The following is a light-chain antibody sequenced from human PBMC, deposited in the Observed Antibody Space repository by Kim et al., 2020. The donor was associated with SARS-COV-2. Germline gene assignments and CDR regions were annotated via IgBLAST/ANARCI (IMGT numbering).Light chain of an antibody. CDR1: QSVSWW. V-gene: IGKV1-5*03. CDR3: QQYDSFTRTWT. CDR2: KAS. J-gene: IGKJ1*01. Sequence: DIQLTQSPSTLSASVGDSVTIICRASQSVSWWLAWYQQKPGQGPNLLIYKASTLESGVPSRFSGSGSGREFSLTISSLQPEDFATYYCQQYDSFTRTWTFGQGTKVEIK.